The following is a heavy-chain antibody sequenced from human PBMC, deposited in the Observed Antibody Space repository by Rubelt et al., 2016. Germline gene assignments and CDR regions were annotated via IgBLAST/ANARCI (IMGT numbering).Heavy chain of an antibody. D-gene: IGHD5-24*01. CDR3: AREDGVPDGYNSPFDY. CDR2: ISYDGSNK. J-gene: IGHJ4*02. CDR1: GFTFSKYW. V-gene: IGHV3-7*01. Sequence: EVQLVESGGGLVQQGESLSLSCSASGFTFSKYWMRWVRQDPGKGLAWVALISYDGSNKNYDDSVKGRFTISSDKPKNSLYLQMNSLGAEETAVYCCAREDGVPDGYNSPFDYWGQGTLVTVS.